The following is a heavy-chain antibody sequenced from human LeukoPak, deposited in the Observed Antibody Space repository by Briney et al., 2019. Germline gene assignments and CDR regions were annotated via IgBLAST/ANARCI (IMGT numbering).Heavy chain of an antibody. CDR3: ARATKRQLLGAFDI. D-gene: IGHD1-1*01. Sequence: PSETLSLTCTVSGGSISSGSYYWSWIRQPPGTGLEWIGYIYYSGSANYNPSLKSRVTISVDTSKNQFSLKLSSVTAADTAVYYCARATKRQLLGAFDIWGQGTMVTVSS. V-gene: IGHV4-61*01. J-gene: IGHJ3*02. CDR1: GGSISSGSYY. CDR2: IYYSGSA.